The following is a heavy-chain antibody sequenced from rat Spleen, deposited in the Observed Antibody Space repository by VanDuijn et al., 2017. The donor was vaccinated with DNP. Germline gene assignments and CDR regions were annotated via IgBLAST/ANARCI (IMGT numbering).Heavy chain of an antibody. CDR1: GFTFSDYY. CDR2: IRYDGGST. CDR3: ARGSGTYYWYFDF. J-gene: IGHJ1*01. D-gene: IGHD5-1*01. V-gene: IGHV5-22*01. Sequence: EVQLVESGGGLVQPGRSLKLSCAASGFTFSDYYMAWVRQAPTKGLEWVAYIRYDGGSTYYGDSVKGRFIISRDNARNTLYLQMNSLRSEDTATYFCARGSGTYYWYFDFWGPGTMVTVSS.